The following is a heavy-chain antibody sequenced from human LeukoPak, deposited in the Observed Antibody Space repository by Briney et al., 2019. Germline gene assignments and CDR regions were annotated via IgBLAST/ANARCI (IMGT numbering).Heavy chain of an antibody. CDR3: AKGAWWELLSTYFDY. CDR1: GFTFSSYG. CDR2: IRYDGSNK. Sequence: GGSLRLSCAASGFTFSSYGMHWVRQAPGKGLEWVAFIRYDGSNKYYAGSVKGRFTISRDNSKNTLYLQMNSLRAEDTAVYYCAKGAWWELLSTYFDYWGQGTLVTVSS. J-gene: IGHJ4*02. V-gene: IGHV3-30*02. D-gene: IGHD1-26*01.